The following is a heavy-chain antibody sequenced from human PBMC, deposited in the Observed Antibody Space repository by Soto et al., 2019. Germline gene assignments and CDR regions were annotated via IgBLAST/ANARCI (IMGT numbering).Heavy chain of an antibody. CDR2: IVPIFGA. V-gene: IGHV1-69*12. J-gene: IGHJ6*02. D-gene: IGHD3-22*01. CDR3: ARGGSDYEGSGYYQGHV. Sequence: QVQLVQSGAEVKKPGSSVKVSCKSSGGTFSNYGFSWVRQAPGQGLECMGVIVPIFGAEHRQKFQGRVTITADESTNTVFMELRGLRSEDTAVYYCARGGSDYEGSGYYQGHVWGQGTTVTVSS. CDR1: GGTFSNYG.